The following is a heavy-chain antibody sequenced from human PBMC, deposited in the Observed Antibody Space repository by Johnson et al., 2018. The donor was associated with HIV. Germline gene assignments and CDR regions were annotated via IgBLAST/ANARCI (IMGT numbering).Heavy chain of an antibody. CDR3: AKESKWESRTPHAFDM. D-gene: IGHD1-26*01. Sequence: VQLVESGGGLVQPGGSLRLSCAASGFTFDDYGMSWVRQAPGKGLEWVSGINWNGGSTGYADSVKGRFTISRDNAKNSLYLQMKSLRPEDTTVYYCAKESKWESRTPHAFDMWGQGTMVTVSS. CDR1: GFTFDDYG. CDR2: INWNGGST. V-gene: IGHV3-20*04. J-gene: IGHJ3*02.